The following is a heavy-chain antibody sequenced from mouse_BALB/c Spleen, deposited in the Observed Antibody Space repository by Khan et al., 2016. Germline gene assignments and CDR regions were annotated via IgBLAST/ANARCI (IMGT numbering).Heavy chain of an antibody. V-gene: IGHV3-2*02. CDR1: GYSITSDYA. D-gene: IGHD1-2*01. Sequence: EVQLQESGPGLVKPSQSLSLTCTVTGYSITSDYAWNWIRQFPGNKLEWMGYIKYSGSTTYKPSLKSRLSITRDTSKNQFFLQLKSVTTEDTATYYCARAPTATRYFDVWGAGTTVTVSS. CDR3: ARAPTATRYFDV. J-gene: IGHJ1*01. CDR2: IKYSGST.